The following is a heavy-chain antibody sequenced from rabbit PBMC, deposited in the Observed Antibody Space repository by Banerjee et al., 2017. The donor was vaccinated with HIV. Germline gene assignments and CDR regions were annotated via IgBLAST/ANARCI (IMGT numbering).Heavy chain of an antibody. D-gene: IGHD4-1*01. CDR3: ARDLAGVTGWNFNL. V-gene: IGHV1S40*01. CDR1: GFTLSSYW. Sequence: QSLEESGGDLVKPGASLTLTCTASGFTLSSYWMCWVRQAPGKGLEWIACINSSSGSTVYATWAKGRFTISRTSSTTVALQMTSLTAADTATYFCARDLAGVTGWNFNLWGPGTLVTVS. J-gene: IGHJ4*01. CDR2: INSSSGST.